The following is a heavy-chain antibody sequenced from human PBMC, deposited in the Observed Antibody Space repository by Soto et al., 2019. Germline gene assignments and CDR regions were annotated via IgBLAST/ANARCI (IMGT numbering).Heavy chain of an antibody. Sequence: QVQLVQSGAEVKKPGSSVKVSCKTSGGLFSVFSFNWVRQAPGQGLEWMGGALPITGSTDYVQKFQGRLTITADRSTSTIYMELSRLTSDDTANYYCATIRVRGGPLRFEDGGQGTLISVSS. J-gene: IGHJ4*01. CDR3: ATIRVRGGPLRFED. CDR2: ALPITGST. V-gene: IGHV1-69*06. CDR1: GGLFSVFS. D-gene: IGHD5-12*01.